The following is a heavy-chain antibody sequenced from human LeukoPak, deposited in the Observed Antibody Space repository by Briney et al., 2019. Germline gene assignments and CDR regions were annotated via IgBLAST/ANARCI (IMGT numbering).Heavy chain of an antibody. CDR1: GASVRSSTY. J-gene: IGHJ5*02. Sequence: SETLSLTCAVSGASVRSSTYWSWVRQPPGKGLEWIGEIYHSGSFNRNPSLKSRVTILVDKSKNQFSLNLTSVTAADTAVYYCARVTGGYYDFWSGPFDPWGQGTLVTVSS. V-gene: IGHV4/OR15-8*01. CDR3: ARVTGGYYDFWSGPFDP. D-gene: IGHD3-3*01. CDR2: IYHSGSF.